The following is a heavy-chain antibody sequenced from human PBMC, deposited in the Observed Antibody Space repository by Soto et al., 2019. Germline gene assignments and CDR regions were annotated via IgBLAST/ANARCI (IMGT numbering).Heavy chain of an antibody. CDR2: ISSNGVGT. Sequence: EVQLAESGGGLAQPGGSLRLSCVASGFTLSGYAMDWVRQAPGKGLEYVSGISSNGVGTYYANSVQGRFTISRDNSKNTMYLQMGSLRPEDMAVYYCARRARPDFYYMDVWGKGTTVTVSS. J-gene: IGHJ6*03. CDR1: GFTLSGYA. CDR3: ARRARPDFYYMDV. V-gene: IGHV3-64*01. D-gene: IGHD6-6*01.